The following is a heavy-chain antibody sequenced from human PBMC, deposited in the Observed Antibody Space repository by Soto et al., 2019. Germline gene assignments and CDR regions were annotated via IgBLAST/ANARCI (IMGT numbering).Heavy chain of an antibody. V-gene: IGHV3-23*01. CDR2: ISGSGDT. CDR3: ATYGGDSGGFEYFKH. Sequence: EVQLLESGGGLVQPGGSLRLSCAASGLTFSNYGMTWVRQAPGKGLEWVSAISGSGDTYNVDSLKGRFSISRDNSKSTLFLQMNSLRAEDTAVYYCATYGGDSGGFEYFKHWGQGTLDTVSS. J-gene: IGHJ1*01. CDR1: GLTFSNYG. D-gene: IGHD2-21*02.